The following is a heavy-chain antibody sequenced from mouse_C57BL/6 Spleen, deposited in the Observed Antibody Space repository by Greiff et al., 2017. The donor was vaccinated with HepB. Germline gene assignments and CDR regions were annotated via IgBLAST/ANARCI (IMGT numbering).Heavy chain of an antibody. CDR3: AKNPQGYAMDY. V-gene: IGHV2-5*01. CDR1: GFSLTSYG. Sequence: VKLMESGPGLVQPSQSLSITCTVSGFSLTSYGVHWVRQSPGKGLEWLGVIWRGGSTDYYAAFMSRLSITKDNSKSQVFFKMNSLQADDTAIYYCAKNPQGYAMDYWGQGTSVTVSS. J-gene: IGHJ4*01. CDR2: IWRGGST.